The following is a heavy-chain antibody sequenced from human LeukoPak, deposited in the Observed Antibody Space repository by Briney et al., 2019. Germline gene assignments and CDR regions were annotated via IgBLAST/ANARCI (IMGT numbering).Heavy chain of an antibody. D-gene: IGHD2-15*01. Sequence: GGSLRLSCAASGFTFSSYGMHWVRQAPGKGLEWVAVIWYDGSNKYYADSVKGRFTISRDNSKNTLYLQMNSLRAEDTAVYYCAKADFGADCSGGSCALDYWGQGTLVTVSS. J-gene: IGHJ4*02. CDR2: IWYDGSNK. CDR1: GFTFSSYG. V-gene: IGHV3-33*06. CDR3: AKADFGADCSGGSCALDY.